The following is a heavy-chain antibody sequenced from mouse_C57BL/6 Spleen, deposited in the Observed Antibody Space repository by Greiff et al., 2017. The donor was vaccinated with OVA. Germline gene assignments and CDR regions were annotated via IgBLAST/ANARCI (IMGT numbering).Heavy chain of an antibody. J-gene: IGHJ3*01. CDR2: IDPSDSYT. CDR1: GYTFTSYW. V-gene: IGHV1-59*01. D-gene: IGHD2-4*01. Sequence: QVQLQQPGAELVRPGTSVKLSCKASGYTFTSYWMHWVKQRPGQGLEWIGVIDPSDSYTNYNQKFKGKATLTVDTSSSTAYMQLSSLTSEDSAVYYCAREGLRAWFAYWGQGTLVTVSA. CDR3: AREGLRAWFAY.